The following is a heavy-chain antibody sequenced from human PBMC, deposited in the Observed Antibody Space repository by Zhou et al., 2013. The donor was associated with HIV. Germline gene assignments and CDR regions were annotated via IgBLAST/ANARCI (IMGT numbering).Heavy chain of an antibody. CDR3: ARAPVQKGAYYYYYMDV. V-gene: IGHV1-69*05. CDR2: IIPIFGTA. Sequence: QVQLVQSGAEVKRPGSSVKVSCKASGGTFSSYAISWVRQAPGQGLEWMGGIIPIFGTANYAQKFQGRVTITTDESTSTAYMELSSLRSEDTAVYYCARAPVQKGAYYYYYMDVWGKGTTVTVSS. CDR1: GGTFSSYA. J-gene: IGHJ6*03.